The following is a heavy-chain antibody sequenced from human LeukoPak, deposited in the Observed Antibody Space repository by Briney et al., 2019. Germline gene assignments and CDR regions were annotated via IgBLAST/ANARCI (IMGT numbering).Heavy chain of an antibody. CDR2: IRSDGTTK. Sequence: GGSLRLSCAASGFTFSSCVMHWVRQAPGKGLEWVAFIRSDGTTKYYADSVKGRFTISRDNSKNTLYLQMNSLRAEDTAVYYCAKDQGLYNDWGQGTLVTVSS. D-gene: IGHD1-14*01. V-gene: IGHV3-30*02. CDR1: GFTFSSCV. J-gene: IGHJ4*02. CDR3: AKDQGLYND.